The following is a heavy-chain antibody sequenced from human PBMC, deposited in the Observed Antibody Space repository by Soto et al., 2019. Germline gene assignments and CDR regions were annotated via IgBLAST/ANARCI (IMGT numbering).Heavy chain of an antibody. CDR3: APPRGPHDAFHI. CDR1: GFSLSTSGVG. J-gene: IGHJ3*02. V-gene: IGHV2-5*02. Sequence: QITLKVSGPTLVKPTQTLTLTCTFSGFSLSTSGVGVGWIRQPPGKALEWLALIYWDDDKRYSPSLKSRLTNTTNTTNNQVVLTMTHMDPVDTATYYCAPPRGPHDAFHIWGQGTIVTVSS. CDR2: IYWDDDK.